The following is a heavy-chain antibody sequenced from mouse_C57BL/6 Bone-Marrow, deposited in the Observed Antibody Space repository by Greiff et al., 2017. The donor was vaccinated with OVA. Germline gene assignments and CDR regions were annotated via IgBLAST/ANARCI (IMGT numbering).Heavy chain of an antibody. V-gene: IGHV1-81*01. CDR3: ARGGDSSGYLPWFAY. CDR2: IYPRSGNT. J-gene: IGHJ3*01. D-gene: IGHD3-2*02. Sequence: QVQLQQSGAELARPGASVKLSCKASGYTFTSYGISWVKQRTGQGLEWIGEIYPRSGNTYYNEKFKGKATLTADKSSSTAYMELRSLTSEDSAVYFSARGGDSSGYLPWFAYWGQGTLVTVSA. CDR1: GYTFTSYG.